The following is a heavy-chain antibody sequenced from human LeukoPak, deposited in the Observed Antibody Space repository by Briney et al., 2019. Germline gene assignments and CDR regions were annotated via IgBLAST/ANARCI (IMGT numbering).Heavy chain of an antibody. CDR2: INHSGST. CDR3: ARAIAARPFNWFDP. V-gene: IGHV4-34*01. J-gene: IGHJ5*02. D-gene: IGHD6-6*01. CDR1: GGSFSGYY. Sequence: PSETLSLTCAVYGGSFSGYYWSWIRQPPGKGLEWIGEINHSGSTNYNPSLKSRVTISVDTSNNQFSLKLSSVTAADTAVYYCARAIAARPFNWFDPWGQGTLVTVSS.